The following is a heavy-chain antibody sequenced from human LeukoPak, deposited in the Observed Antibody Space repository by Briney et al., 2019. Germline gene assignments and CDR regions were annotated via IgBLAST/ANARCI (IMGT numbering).Heavy chain of an antibody. CDR1: GGTFSSYG. D-gene: IGHD6-19*01. CDR3: ASIGYSSGWPFAGFDY. Sequence: SVKVSCKASGGTFSSYGISWVLQAPGQGLEWMGGIIPIFGTANYAQKFQGRVTITTDESTSTAYMELSSLRSEDTAVYYCASIGYSSGWPFAGFDYWGQGTLVTVSS. V-gene: IGHV1-69*05. CDR2: IIPIFGTA. J-gene: IGHJ4*02.